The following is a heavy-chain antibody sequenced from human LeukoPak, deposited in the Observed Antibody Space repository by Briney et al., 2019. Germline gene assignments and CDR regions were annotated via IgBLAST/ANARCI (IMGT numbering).Heavy chain of an antibody. CDR1: GFTFSRHW. J-gene: IGHJ4*02. V-gene: IGHV3-7*01. Sequence: GGSLRLSCAASGFTFSRHWMSWVRQAPGKGLEWVANINEEGSEKYYVESVKGRFTISRDNAESSLNLQMNSLRVEDTAVYYCARDIPYSGVYEYDSWGQGTLVTVSS. CDR2: INEEGSEK. CDR3: ARDIPYSGVYEYDS. D-gene: IGHD5/OR15-5a*01.